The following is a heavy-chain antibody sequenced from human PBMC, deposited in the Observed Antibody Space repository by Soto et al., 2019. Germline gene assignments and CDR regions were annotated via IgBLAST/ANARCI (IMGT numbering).Heavy chain of an antibody. CDR3: VNRLFVRPGEYQFDY. Sequence: PWESLKISCKASGYSFISYWIGWVRQMPGKGLEWVAMIYPSDSDTRYSPSFQGQVTISADKSTSTVYLQWSSLKASDTGMYYCVNRLFVRPGEYQFDYWGQGTRVTVSS. CDR2: IYPSDSDT. CDR1: GYSFISYW. V-gene: IGHV5-51*01. J-gene: IGHJ4*02. D-gene: IGHD2-2*01.